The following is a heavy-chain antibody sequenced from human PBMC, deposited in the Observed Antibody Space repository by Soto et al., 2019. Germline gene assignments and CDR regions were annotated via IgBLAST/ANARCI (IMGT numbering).Heavy chain of an antibody. CDR3: ARWGTMVRGVIEGGSFYGMDV. CDR1: GGSISSGGYY. CDR2: IYYSGST. V-gene: IGHV4-31*03. Sequence: SETLSLTCTVSGGSISSGGYYWSWIRQHPGKGLEWIGYIYYSGSTYYNPSLKSRVTISVDTSKNQFSLKLSSVTAADTAVYYCARWGTMVRGVIEGGSFYGMDVWGQGTTVTVSS. J-gene: IGHJ6*02. D-gene: IGHD3-10*01.